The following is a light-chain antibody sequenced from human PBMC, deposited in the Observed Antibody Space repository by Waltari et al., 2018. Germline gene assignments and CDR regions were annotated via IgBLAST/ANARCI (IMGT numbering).Light chain of an antibody. Sequence: DIQMTQSPSTLSASVGERVTITCRASQSITIYLAWYQQKPGKAPKALIHRASILESGVPSRFSGGGSGTEFTLNISSLQPEDFATYYCQHYSSYPVTFGGGTKVEIK. V-gene: IGKV1-5*03. CDR3: QHYSSYPVT. CDR1: QSITIY. CDR2: RAS. J-gene: IGKJ4*01.